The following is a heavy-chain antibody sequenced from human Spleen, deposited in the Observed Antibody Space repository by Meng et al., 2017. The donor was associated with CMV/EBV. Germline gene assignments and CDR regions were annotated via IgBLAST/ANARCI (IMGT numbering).Heavy chain of an antibody. CDR3: AREGAVAGWFDP. Sequence: ASGYTFSSYSMNGVRQAPGKGLEWVSSMSSSSSYIYYADSVKGRFTISRDNAKNSLYLQMNSLRAEDTAVYYCAREGAVAGWFDPWGQGTLVTVSS. D-gene: IGHD6-19*01. CDR2: MSSSSSYI. CDR1: GYTFSSYS. J-gene: IGHJ5*02. V-gene: IGHV3-21*01.